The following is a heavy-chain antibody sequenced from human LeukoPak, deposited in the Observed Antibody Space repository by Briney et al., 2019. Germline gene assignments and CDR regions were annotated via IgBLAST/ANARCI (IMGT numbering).Heavy chain of an antibody. CDR1: GFTFTDTY. V-gene: IGHV3-11*01. CDR2: ISSSGTDI. J-gene: IGHJ4*02. CDR3: AKAPVTTCSGAYCYPFDY. Sequence: PGGSLRLSCAVSGFTFTDTYMTWIRQAPGKGLGSLSYISSSGTDISYADSVKGRFTISRDSSKNTLYLQMNSLRAGDAAVYYCAKAPVTTCSGAYCYPFDYWSQGTLVTVSS. D-gene: IGHD2-15*01.